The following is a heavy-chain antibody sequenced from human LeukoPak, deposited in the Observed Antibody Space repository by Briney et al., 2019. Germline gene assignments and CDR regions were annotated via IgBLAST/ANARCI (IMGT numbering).Heavy chain of an antibody. J-gene: IGHJ5*02. V-gene: IGHV1-2*02. Sequence: ASVKVSCKTSDYSFSSYGFTWVRQAPGQGLEWMGWINPNSGGTNYAQKFQGRVTMTRDTSISTAYMELSRLRSDDTAVYYCARDVMGQQLVRNWFDPWGQGTLVTVSS. CDR1: DYSFSSYG. CDR3: ARDVMGQQLVRNWFDP. CDR2: INPNSGGT. D-gene: IGHD6-13*01.